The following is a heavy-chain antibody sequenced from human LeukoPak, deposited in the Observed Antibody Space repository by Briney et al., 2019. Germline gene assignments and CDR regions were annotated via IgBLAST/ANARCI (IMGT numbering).Heavy chain of an antibody. Sequence: SETLSPTCTVSGGSISGYYWIWIRQPPGKGLEWIGYIYSSGTTKYNPSLRSRVTISVDTSKMQFSLNLSSVTAADTAPYFCARRAPYFNYYMDGWGKGTTVTVSS. J-gene: IGHJ6*03. CDR2: IYSSGTT. CDR1: GGSISGYY. CDR3: ARRAPYFNYYMDG. V-gene: IGHV4-59*01.